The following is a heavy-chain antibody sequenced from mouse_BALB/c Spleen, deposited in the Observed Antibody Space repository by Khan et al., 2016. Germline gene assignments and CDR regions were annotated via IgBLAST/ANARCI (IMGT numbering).Heavy chain of an antibody. CDR2: IDPANGNT. J-gene: IGHJ3*01. Sequence: EVQLQESGAELVKPGASVKLSCTASGFNIKDTYMHWVKQRPEQGLEWIGRIDPANGNTKYDPKFQGKATITADTSSNTAYLQLSSLTSEDTAVYYFARSLYDSDWGFAYWGPGTLVTVSA. CDR1: GFNIKDTY. D-gene: IGHD2-4*01. V-gene: IGHV14-3*02. CDR3: ARSLYDSDWGFAY.